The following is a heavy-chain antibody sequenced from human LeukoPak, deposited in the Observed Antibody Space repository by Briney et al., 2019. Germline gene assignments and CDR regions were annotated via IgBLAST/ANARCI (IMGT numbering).Heavy chain of an antibody. V-gene: IGHV3-23*01. J-gene: IGHJ4*02. Sequence: GCSLRLSCAASGFFFSNYAMTWVRQAPGKGLEWVSGISGSGGSTYYAHSVKGRFTISRDNSKNTLYLQMNSLRAEDTAVYYCAKDRQARGSSGYYGGVNFDFWGQETLVTVSS. CDR1: GFFFSNYA. CDR3: AKDRQARGSSGYYGGVNFDF. D-gene: IGHD3-22*01. CDR2: ISGSGGST.